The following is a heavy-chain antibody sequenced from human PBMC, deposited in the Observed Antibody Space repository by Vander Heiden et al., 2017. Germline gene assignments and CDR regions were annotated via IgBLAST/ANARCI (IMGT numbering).Heavy chain of an antibody. Sequence: QVQLVESGGGGVQPGRSLRLSWAASGFTFSSHAIHWVRQAPGKGLEWVAVIWYDGSNKYYADSVKGRFTISRDNSKNTLYLQMNSLRAEDTAVYYCARDANVYNNRLYYYGMDVWGQGTTVTVSS. CDR1: GFTFSSHA. V-gene: IGHV3-33*01. D-gene: IGHD4-4*01. CDR2: IWYDGSNK. J-gene: IGHJ6*02. CDR3: ARDANVYNNRLYYYGMDV.